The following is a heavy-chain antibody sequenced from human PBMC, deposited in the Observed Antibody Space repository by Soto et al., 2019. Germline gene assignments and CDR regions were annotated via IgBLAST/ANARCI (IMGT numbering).Heavy chain of an antibody. D-gene: IGHD6-6*01. V-gene: IGHV1-46*01. Sequence: ASVKVSCKSAGYTFSSYYMHWLRQAPGQGLECMGIINSSGGSTSYAQKFQGRVTMTRDTSTSTVYMELSSLRSEDTAVYYCAREQLVRTYYYYYGMDVWGQGTTVTVSS. J-gene: IGHJ6*02. CDR2: INSSGGST. CDR1: GYTFSSYY. CDR3: AREQLVRTYYYYYGMDV.